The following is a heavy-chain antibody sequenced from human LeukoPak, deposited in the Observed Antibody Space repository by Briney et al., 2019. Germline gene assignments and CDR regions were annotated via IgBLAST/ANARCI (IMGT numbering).Heavy chain of an antibody. CDR2: INPNSGGT. V-gene: IGHV1-2*02. J-gene: IGHJ6*03. CDR3: ARGRITMVRGVPGGYYYYYMDV. Sequence: ASVKVSCKASGYTFTGYYIHWVRQAPGQGLEWMGWINPNSGGTNYAQKFQGRVTMTRDTSISTAYMELSRLRSDDTAVYYCARGRITMVRGVPGGYYYYYMDVWGKGTTVTVSS. CDR1: GYTFTGYY. D-gene: IGHD3-10*01.